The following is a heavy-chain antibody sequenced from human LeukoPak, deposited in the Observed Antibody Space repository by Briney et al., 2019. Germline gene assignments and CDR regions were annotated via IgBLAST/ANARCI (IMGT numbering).Heavy chain of an antibody. J-gene: IGHJ5*02. CDR3: ARDPQRSGWFDP. D-gene: IGHD3-10*01. CDR2: INPSGGST. Sequence: ASVKVSCEASGYTFTSYYMHWVRQAPGQGLEWMGIINPSGGSTSYAQKFQGRVTMTRDMSTSTVYMELSSLRSEDTAVYYCARDPQRSGWFDPWGQGTLVTVSS. V-gene: IGHV1-46*01. CDR1: GYTFTSYY.